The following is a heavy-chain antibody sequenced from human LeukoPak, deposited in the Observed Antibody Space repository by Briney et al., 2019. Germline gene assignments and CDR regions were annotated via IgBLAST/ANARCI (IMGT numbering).Heavy chain of an antibody. CDR3: ARGPYSYDSSGAFDI. J-gene: IGHJ3*02. V-gene: IGHV4-4*07. CDR1: GGSISSYY. D-gene: IGHD3-22*01. CDR2: IYPSGST. Sequence: SETPSLTCTVSGGSISSYYWSWIRQPAGKGLEWIGRIYPSGSTNYNPSLKSRFTLSVDTSKNHFSLKLSSVTAADTAVYFCARGPYSYDSSGAFDIWGQGTMVTVSS.